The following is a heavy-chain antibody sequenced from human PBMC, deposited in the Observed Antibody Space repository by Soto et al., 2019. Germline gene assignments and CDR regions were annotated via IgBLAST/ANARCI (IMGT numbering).Heavy chain of an antibody. CDR1: GGSFSTYA. CDR3: ARHAGTYYYIDMDA. V-gene: IGHV1-69*12. CDR2: VIPILGTT. D-gene: IGHD1-1*01. Sequence: QVQLVQSGAEVKKPGSSVKVSCKASGGSFSTYAISWVRHAPGQGLEWMGGVIPILGTTNNAQKFQGRVTITADESTGPANTALASLRSEDTAMYYCARHAGTYYYIDMDAWGQGTTVTVSS. J-gene: IGHJ6*02.